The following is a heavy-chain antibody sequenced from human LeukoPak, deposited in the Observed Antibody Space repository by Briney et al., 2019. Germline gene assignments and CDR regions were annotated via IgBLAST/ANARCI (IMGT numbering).Heavy chain of an antibody. Sequence: GGSLRLCCAASGFTFSDYYMSWIRQAPGKGLEWISYISSSGSTIFQADSMKGRFTISRDNAKNSLYLQMNNLRVEDTAVYYCARVSSQQLKWGQGTLVTVSS. CDR3: ARVSSQQLK. J-gene: IGHJ4*02. V-gene: IGHV3-11*01. CDR2: ISSSGSTI. CDR1: GFTFSDYY. D-gene: IGHD6-13*01.